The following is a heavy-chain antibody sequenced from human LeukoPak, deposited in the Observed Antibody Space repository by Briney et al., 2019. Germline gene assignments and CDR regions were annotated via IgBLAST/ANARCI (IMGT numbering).Heavy chain of an antibody. CDR1: GGSISSYY. CDR3: ARGGGYSSSPSM. V-gene: IGHV4-59*01. Sequence: PSETLSLTCTVSGGSISSYYWNWIRQPPGKGLEWIGYISYSGSTNYNPSLKSRVTISVGTSKNQFSLKLSSVTAADTAVYYCARGGGYSSSPSMWGQGTLVTVSS. D-gene: IGHD6-13*01. CDR2: ISYSGST. J-gene: IGHJ4*02.